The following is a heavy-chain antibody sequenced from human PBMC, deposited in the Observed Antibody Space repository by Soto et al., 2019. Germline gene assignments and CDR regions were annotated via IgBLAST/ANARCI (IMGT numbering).Heavy chain of an antibody. V-gene: IGHV4-4*02. CDR2: IYHSGST. J-gene: IGHJ3*02. Sequence: SETLSLTCAVSGGSISSSNWWSWVRQPPGKGLEWIGEIYHSGSTNYNPSLKSRVTISVDKSENQFSLKLSSVTAADTAVYYCASVDDSIGYRAEALDIRGQGTMVTVSS. CDR3: ASVDDSIGYRAEALDI. D-gene: IGHD3-22*01. CDR1: GGSISSSNW.